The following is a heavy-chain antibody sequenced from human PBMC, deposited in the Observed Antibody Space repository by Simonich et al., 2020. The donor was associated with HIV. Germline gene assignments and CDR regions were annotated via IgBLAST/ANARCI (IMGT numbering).Heavy chain of an antibody. CDR2: LNPIFGTA. V-gene: IGHV1-69*13. D-gene: IGHD3-10*01. Sequence: QVQLVQSGAEVKKPGSSVKVSCKASGGTFSRFAISWVRQAPGLGLEWVGGLNPIFGTANYAQMFQGRVTITADESTSTAYMELSSLRSEDTGIYYCARKGGGRGVYYFDYWGQGTLVTVSS. CDR1: GGTFSRFA. CDR3: ARKGGGRGVYYFDY. J-gene: IGHJ4*02.